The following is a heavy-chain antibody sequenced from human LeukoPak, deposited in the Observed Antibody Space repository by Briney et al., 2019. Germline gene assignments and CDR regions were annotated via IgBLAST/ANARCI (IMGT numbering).Heavy chain of an antibody. Sequence: GGSLRLSCAASGFTVSSNYMSWVRQAPGKGLEWVSVIYSGGSTYYADSVKGRFTISRDNSKNTLYLQMNSLRAEDTAVDYCASAGQGGSSPHRLPHYYGMDVWGKGTTVTVSS. CDR1: GFTVSSNY. D-gene: IGHD5-18*01. V-gene: IGHV3-53*01. CDR2: IYSGGST. J-gene: IGHJ6*04. CDR3: ASAGQGGSSPHRLPHYYGMDV.